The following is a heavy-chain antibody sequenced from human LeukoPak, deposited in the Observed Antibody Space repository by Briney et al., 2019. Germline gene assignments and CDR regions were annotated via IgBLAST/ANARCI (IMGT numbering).Heavy chain of an antibody. CDR1: GFTFSNHA. CDR2: IRGSGGNT. V-gene: IGHV3-23*01. D-gene: IGHD3-22*01. Sequence: GGSLRLSCAASGFTFSNHAMTWVRQASGKGLEWVSSIRGSGGNTYYADSVKGRFTISRDNFQNTLYLQMNSLRAEDTAVYYCAKDYHDSSIFSAPHFFACWGQGTLVTVSS. J-gene: IGHJ4*02. CDR3: AKDYHDSSIFSAPHFFAC.